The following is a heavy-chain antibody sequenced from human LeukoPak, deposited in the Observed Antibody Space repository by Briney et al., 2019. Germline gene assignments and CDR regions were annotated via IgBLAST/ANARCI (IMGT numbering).Heavy chain of an antibody. CDR3: ARKGDVSGYYYRGHFDF. CDR1: GGSISSYY. D-gene: IGHD3-22*01. V-gene: IGHV4-4*07. J-gene: IGHJ4*02. Sequence: SETLSLTCTVSGGSISSYYWSWIRQPAGKGLEWIGRIYTSGSTNYNPSLKSRVTMSVDTSKNQFSLKLSSVTAADTAVYYCARKGDVSGYYYRGHFDFWGQGTLVTVSS. CDR2: IYTSGST.